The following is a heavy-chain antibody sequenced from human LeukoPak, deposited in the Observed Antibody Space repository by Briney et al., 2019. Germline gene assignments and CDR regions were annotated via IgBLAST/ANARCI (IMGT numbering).Heavy chain of an antibody. J-gene: IGHJ3*02. V-gene: IGHV4-59*08. D-gene: IGHD3-22*01. CDR2: IYYSGST. CDR3: AKQWLRNAFDI. Sequence: SETLSLTCTVSGGSISNYYWSWIRRPPGKGLEWIGYIYYSGSTYYNPSLKSRVTISVDTSKNQFSLKLSSVTAAATAVYSSAKQWLRNAFDIWGQGTMVTVSS. CDR1: GGSISNYY.